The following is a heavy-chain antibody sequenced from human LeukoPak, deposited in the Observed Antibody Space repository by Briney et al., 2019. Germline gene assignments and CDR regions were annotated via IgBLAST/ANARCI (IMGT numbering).Heavy chain of an antibody. Sequence: PGGSLRLSCAASGFTFSSYSMNWVRQAPGKGLEWASSISSSSSYIYYADSVKGRFTISRDNAKNSLYLQMNSLRAEDTAVYYCAREEYSGHDTADAFDIWGQGTMVTVSS. CDR1: GFTFSSYS. CDR3: AREEYSGHDTADAFDI. V-gene: IGHV3-21*01. J-gene: IGHJ3*02. D-gene: IGHD5-12*01. CDR2: ISSSSSYI.